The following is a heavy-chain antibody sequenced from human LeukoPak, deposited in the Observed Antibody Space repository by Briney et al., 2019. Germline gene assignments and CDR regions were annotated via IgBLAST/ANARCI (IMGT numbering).Heavy chain of an antibody. CDR2: VYYSGST. Sequence: SETLSLTCTVSGGSTSSFYWSWIRQPPGKGLEWIGYVYYSGSTNYNPSLKSRVTISVDTSKNQFSLKLSSVTAADTAVYYCARGYSGSYPGYWGQGTLVTVSS. J-gene: IGHJ4*02. CDR1: GGSTSSFY. D-gene: IGHD1-26*01. V-gene: IGHV4-59*01. CDR3: ARGYSGSYPGY.